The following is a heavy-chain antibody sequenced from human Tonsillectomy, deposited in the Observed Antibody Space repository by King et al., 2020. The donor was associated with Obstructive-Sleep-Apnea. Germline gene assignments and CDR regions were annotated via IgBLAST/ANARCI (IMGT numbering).Heavy chain of an antibody. CDR2: ISYDGSNK. CDR1: GFTFSSYA. Sequence: QVQLVESGGGVVQPGRSMRLSCAASGFTFSSYAMHWVRQAPGKGLEWVAVISYDGSNKYYADSVKGRFTISRDNSRNTLYLQMNSLRAEDTAVYYCAREWGYYYDSSTTPQGFDYWGQGTLVTVSS. CDR3: AREWGYYYDSSTTPQGFDY. D-gene: IGHD3-22*01. V-gene: IGHV3-30-3*01. J-gene: IGHJ4*02.